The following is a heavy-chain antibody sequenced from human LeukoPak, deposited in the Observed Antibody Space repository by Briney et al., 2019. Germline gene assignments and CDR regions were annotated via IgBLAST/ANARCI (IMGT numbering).Heavy chain of an antibody. J-gene: IGHJ4*02. CDR3: ARGGGTISGVVDY. CDR2: FNPNSGGT. V-gene: IGHV1-2*02. Sequence: ASVKVSCKASRYTFTGYSIHWVRQAPGQGLEWMGWFNPNSGGTNYAQKFQDRVTMTRDTSINTAYMELSRLRFDDTAVYYCARGGGTISGVVDYWGQGTLVTVSS. D-gene: IGHD3-3*01. CDR1: RYTFTGYS.